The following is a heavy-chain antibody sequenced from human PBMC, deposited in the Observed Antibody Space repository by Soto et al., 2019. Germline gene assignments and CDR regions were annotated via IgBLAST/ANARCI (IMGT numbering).Heavy chain of an antibody. D-gene: IGHD2-2*01. J-gene: IGHJ5*02. V-gene: IGHV3-33*01. CDR2: IWYDGSNK. Sequence: QVQLVESGGGVVQPGRSLRLSCAASGFTFSSYGMHWVRQAPGKGLEWVAVIWYDGSNKYYADSVKGRFTISRDNSKKPLSLQMNSLRAEDTAVYFCARDTIGYCSSTSCSLYEPWGQGTLVVVSS. CDR3: ARDTIGYCSSTSCSLYEP. CDR1: GFTFSSYG.